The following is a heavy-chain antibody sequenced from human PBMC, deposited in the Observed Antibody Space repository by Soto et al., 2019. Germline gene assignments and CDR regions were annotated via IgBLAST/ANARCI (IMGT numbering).Heavy chain of an antibody. V-gene: IGHV3-20*04. CDR1: GFNFDENG. Sequence: PGGSLRLSCAASGFNFDENGMSGVRQAPGKGLEWVSGINWNGVSTGYADSVKGRFTISRDNAKNSLYLQMNSLRAEDTALYYCARDSLIVVVPAACFDFWGQGALVTVSS. CDR3: ARDSLIVVVPAACFDF. J-gene: IGHJ4*02. CDR2: INWNGVST. D-gene: IGHD2-2*01.